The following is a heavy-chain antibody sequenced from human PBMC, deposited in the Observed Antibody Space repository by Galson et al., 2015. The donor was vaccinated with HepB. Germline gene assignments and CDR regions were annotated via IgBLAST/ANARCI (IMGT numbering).Heavy chain of an antibody. CDR2: IYYSGST. Sequence: QVQLQESGPGLVKPSETLSLTCTVSGGSISSYYWSWIRQPPGKGLEWIGYIYYSGSTNFNPSLKSRVTISVDTSKNQFSLKLSSVTAADTAVYYCARERSGYYSSAGMDVWGQGTTVTVSS. CDR3: ARERSGYYSSAGMDV. V-gene: IGHV4-59*01. CDR1: GGSISSYY. J-gene: IGHJ6*02. D-gene: IGHD3-22*01.